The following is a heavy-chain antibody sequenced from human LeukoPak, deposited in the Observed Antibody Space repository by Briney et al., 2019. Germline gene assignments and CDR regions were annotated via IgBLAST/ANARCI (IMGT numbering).Heavy chain of an antibody. CDR1: GYGFTTYW. J-gene: IGHJ4*02. CDR2: IFPGDSDT. V-gene: IGHV5-51*01. D-gene: IGHD6-19*01. CDR3: ARHDSRGWYVDY. Sequence: GESLKISCKGSGYGFTTYWIGWVRQMPGKGLEWMGVIFPGDSDTRYSPSFQGQVTISADKSINTAYLQWSSLKASDSAMYYCARHDSRGWYVDYWGPGTLVTVFS.